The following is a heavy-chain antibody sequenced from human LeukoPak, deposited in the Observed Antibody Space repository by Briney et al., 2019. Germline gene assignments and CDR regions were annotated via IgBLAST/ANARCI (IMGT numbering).Heavy chain of an antibody. J-gene: IGHJ6*02. CDR1: GYSFTSYW. D-gene: IGHD2-8*01. Sequence: GESLKISCKGSGYSFTSYWIGWVRQMPGKGLEWMGIIYPGDSDTTYSPSFQGQVTISADKSISTAYLQWSSLKASDTAMYYCARHSHCTSVCYGDAYYYYGMDVWGQGTTVTVSS. V-gene: IGHV5-51*01. CDR3: ARHSHCTSVCYGDAYYYYGMDV. CDR2: IYPGDSDT.